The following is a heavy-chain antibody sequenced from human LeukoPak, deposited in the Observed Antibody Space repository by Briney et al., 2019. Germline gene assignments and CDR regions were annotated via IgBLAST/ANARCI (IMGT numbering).Heavy chain of an antibody. CDR2: ISYSGST. Sequence: SETLSLTCTVFRGSVSSGDYYWTWIRQPPGKGLEWIGYISYSGSTNCNPSLKSRVTISIDTSKDQISLKLSSVTAADTAVYYCAAWQNRLFDYWGQGTLVTVSS. V-gene: IGHV4-61*08. CDR1: RGSVSSGDYY. J-gene: IGHJ4*02. CDR3: AAWQNRLFDY. D-gene: IGHD2/OR15-2a*01.